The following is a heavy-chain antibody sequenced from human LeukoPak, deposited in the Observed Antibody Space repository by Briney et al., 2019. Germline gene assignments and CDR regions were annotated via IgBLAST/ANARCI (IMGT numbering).Heavy chain of an antibody. V-gene: IGHV3-48*03. D-gene: IGHD4-23*01. CDR3: ARDTLEYSNSPDALDI. CDR2: IGSSGSTV. Sequence: GGSLRLSCAAPGFTFSAYEMNWVRQAPGKGREWGSYIGSSGSTVYYADSVKGRFTISRDNAKNSLYMQMESLRDEDTAIYYCARDTLEYSNSPDALDIWGQGTMVTVSS. J-gene: IGHJ3*02. CDR1: GFTFSAYE.